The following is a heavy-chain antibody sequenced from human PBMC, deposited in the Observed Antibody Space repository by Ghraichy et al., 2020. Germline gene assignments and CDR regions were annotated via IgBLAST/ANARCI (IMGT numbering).Heavy chain of an antibody. D-gene: IGHD3-10*01. J-gene: IGHJ4*02. V-gene: IGHV3-23*01. Sequence: GGSLRLSCAASGFTFSSYAMSWVRQAPGKGLEWVSAISGSGGSTYYADSVKGRFTISRDNSKNTLYLQMNSLRAEDTAVYYCAKYGRYYYGSGSYGDYWGQGTLVTVSS. CDR2: ISGSGGST. CDR3: AKYGRYYYGSGSYGDY. CDR1: GFTFSSYA.